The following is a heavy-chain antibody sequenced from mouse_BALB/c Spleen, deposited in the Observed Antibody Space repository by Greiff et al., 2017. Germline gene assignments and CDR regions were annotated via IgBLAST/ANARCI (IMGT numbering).Heavy chain of an antibody. J-gene: IGHJ4*01. CDR2: ISSGSSTI. Sequence: EVKVVESGGGLVQPGGSRKLSCAASGFTFSSFGMHWVRQAPEKGLEWVAYISSGSSTIYYADTVKGRFTISRDNPKNTLFLQMTSLRSEDTAMYYCARSRGNDGDYAMDYWGQGTSVTVSS. D-gene: IGHD2-2*01. CDR1: GFTFSSFG. V-gene: IGHV5-17*02. CDR3: ARSRGNDGDYAMDY.